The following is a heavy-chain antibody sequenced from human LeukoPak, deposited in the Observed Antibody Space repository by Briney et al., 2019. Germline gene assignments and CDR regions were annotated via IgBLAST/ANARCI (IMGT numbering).Heavy chain of an antibody. V-gene: IGHV4-31*03. CDR3: ARRSYYDSSGIFDY. D-gene: IGHD3-22*01. CDR1: GGSISSGGYY. J-gene: IGHJ4*02. CDR2: IYYSGST. Sequence: PSETLSLTCTVSGGSISSGGYYWSWIRQHPGKGLEWIGYIYYSGSTYYNPSLKSRVTISVDTSKNQFSLKLSSVTAADTAVYYCARRSYYDSSGIFDYWGQGTLVTVSS.